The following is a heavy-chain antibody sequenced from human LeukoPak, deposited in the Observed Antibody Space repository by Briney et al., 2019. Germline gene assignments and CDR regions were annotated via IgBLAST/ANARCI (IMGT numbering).Heavy chain of an antibody. Sequence: GESLRISCKGSGYSFTSYWIGWVRQMPGKGLEWMGIIYPGDSDTRYSPSFQGQVTISADKSISTAYLQWSSLKASDTAMYYCARRGITIFGWGYYGMDVWGQGTTVTVSS. CDR3: ARRGITIFGWGYYGMDV. CDR1: GYSFTSYW. D-gene: IGHD3-3*01. CDR2: IYPGDSDT. J-gene: IGHJ6*02. V-gene: IGHV5-51*01.